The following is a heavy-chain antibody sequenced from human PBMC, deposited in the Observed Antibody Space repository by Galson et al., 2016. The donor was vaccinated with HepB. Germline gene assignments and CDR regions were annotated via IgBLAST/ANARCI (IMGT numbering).Heavy chain of an antibody. Sequence: SLRLSCAASGFTFRTYSMHWVRQAPGKGLEWVAYISLSSGTIHYAESVKGRFTISRDNAKNSLYLQLNSLRDEDTAVYYCARDLLYFDAWGVGTLVIVSS. V-gene: IGHV3-48*02. CDR1: GFTFRTYS. CDR2: ISLSSGTI. CDR3: ARDLLYFDA. J-gene: IGHJ4*02.